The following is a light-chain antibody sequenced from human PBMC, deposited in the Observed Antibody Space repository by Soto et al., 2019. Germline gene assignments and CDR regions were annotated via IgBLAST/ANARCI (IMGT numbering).Light chain of an antibody. J-gene: IGKJ1*01. Sequence: DIQMTQSPSSVSASVGDRVTITCRASQGINSWLAWYQQKPGKGPNLLIYAASSLQSGVPARVSGSGPGTDFTLTINSLQPEDFATYYCQQANSFPLTFGQVTKVEV. CDR1: QGINSW. CDR2: AAS. CDR3: QQANSFPLT. V-gene: IGKV1-12*01.